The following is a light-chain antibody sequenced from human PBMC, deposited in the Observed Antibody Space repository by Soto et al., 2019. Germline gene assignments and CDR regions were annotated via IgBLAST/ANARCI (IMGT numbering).Light chain of an antibody. CDR2: DVN. CDR3: CSHAASYTWV. CDR1: SSDVGSYNY. J-gene: IGLJ3*02. Sequence: QCALTQPRSVSGSPGQSVTISCTGTSSDVGSYNYISWYQQHPGKAPKRLIYDVNGRPSGVPDRFSGSKSGNTASLTISGLQAEDEADYYCCSHAASYTWVFGEGTKLTVL. V-gene: IGLV2-11*01.